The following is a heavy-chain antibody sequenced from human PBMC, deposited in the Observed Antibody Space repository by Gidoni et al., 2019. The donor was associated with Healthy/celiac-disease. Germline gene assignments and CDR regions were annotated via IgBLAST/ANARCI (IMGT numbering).Heavy chain of an antibody. CDR2: ISGSGGST. CDR3: AKNPIQLWSYYYYGMDV. V-gene: IGHV3-23*01. Sequence: EVQLLESGGGLVQPGGSLGLSCAASGFPFRRSAMSWVRQAPGKGVEWVSAISGSGGSTYYADSVKGRFTISRDNSKNTLYLQMNSLRAEDTAVYYCAKNPIQLWSYYYYGMDVWGQGTTVTVSS. D-gene: IGHD5-18*01. J-gene: IGHJ6*02. CDR1: GFPFRRSA.